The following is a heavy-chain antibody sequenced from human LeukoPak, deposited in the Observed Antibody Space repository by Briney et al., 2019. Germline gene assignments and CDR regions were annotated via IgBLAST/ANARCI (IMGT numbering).Heavy chain of an antibody. D-gene: IGHD5-18*01. J-gene: IGHJ4*02. CDR3: ARGRGYSYGLNY. CDR1: GYSISSGYY. Sequence: SETLSLTCTVSGYSISSGYYWGWIRQPPGKGLEWIGEINHSGSTNYNPSLKSRVTISVDTSKNQFSLKLSSVTAADTAVYYCARGRGYSYGLNYWGQGTLVTVSS. CDR2: INHSGST. V-gene: IGHV4-38-2*02.